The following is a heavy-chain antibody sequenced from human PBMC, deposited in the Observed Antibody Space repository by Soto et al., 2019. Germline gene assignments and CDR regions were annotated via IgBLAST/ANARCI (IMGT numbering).Heavy chain of an antibody. J-gene: IGHJ4*02. D-gene: IGHD3-22*01. V-gene: IGHV1-18*01. CDR2: ISAYNGNT. Sequence: ASLKVSCKSSGYTFTSYGISWVRQAPGQGLEWMGWISAYNGNTNYAQKLQGRVTMTTDTSTSTAYMELRSLRSDDTAVYYCARDRGYYYDSSGYLNFDYWGQGTLVTVSS. CDR3: ARDRGYYYDSSGYLNFDY. CDR1: GYTFTSYG.